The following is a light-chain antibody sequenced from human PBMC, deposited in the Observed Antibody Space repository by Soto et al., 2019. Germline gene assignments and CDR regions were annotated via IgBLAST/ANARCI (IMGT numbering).Light chain of an antibody. V-gene: IGKV3-11*01. CDR2: DAF. CDR3: QQRADWPRT. Sequence: EIVLTQSPATLSLSPGKRSTLSCRASQSVSSDLEVAWYQQKPGQAPRLLIYDAFNRATGIPARFSGSGSGTDFTLTISSLEPEDFAVYYCQQRADWPRTFGQRTRLEIK. J-gene: IGKJ5*01. CDR1: QSVSSD.